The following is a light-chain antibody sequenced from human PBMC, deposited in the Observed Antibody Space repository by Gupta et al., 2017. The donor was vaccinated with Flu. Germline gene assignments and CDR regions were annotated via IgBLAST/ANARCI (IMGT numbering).Light chain of an antibody. J-gene: IGLJ1*01. CDR1: SSDVADSFY. Sequence: QSALTQPASVSGSPGQSLTISFTGTSSDVADSFYVSWYHQHPGIAPKLIIYEVSVRHSGVANRFAGSKSGNTASLTISGLRAEDEATYYCTSYTYSSTAIYVFGTGTKVTVL. CDR3: TSYTYSSTAIYV. V-gene: IGLV2-14*01. CDR2: EVS.